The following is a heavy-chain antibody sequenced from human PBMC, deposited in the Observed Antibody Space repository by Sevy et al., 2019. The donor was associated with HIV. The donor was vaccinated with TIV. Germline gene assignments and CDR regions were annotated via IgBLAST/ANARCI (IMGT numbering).Heavy chain of an antibody. Sequence: GGSLRLSCAASGFTFSKYYMSWVRQPPGKGLEWVSTLSFGCGEINHADSVKGRFTISRDNSKNPLYLQMNNLRAEDTAVYYCAREGCTKPHDYWGQGTLVTVSS. D-gene: IGHD2-8*01. CDR3: AREGCTKPHDY. CDR2: LSFGCGEI. V-gene: IGHV3-23*01. CDR1: GFTFSKYY. J-gene: IGHJ4*02.